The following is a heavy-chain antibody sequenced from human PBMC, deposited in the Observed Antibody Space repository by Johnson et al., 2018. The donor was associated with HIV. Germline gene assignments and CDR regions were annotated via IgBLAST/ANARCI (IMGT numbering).Heavy chain of an antibody. CDR1: GFTFSNYA. CDR2: ISYDGSNK. V-gene: IGHV3-30*04. Sequence: QVHLVESGGGVVQPGRSLRLSCAASGFTFSNYAMHWVRQAPGKGLEWVAVISYDGSNKYYADSVKGRFTISRDNSKTTLFLHINSLRAEDTAVYYCARDRRSSFDIWGQGTMVAVSS. D-gene: IGHD6-6*01. J-gene: IGHJ3*02. CDR3: ARDRRSSFDI.